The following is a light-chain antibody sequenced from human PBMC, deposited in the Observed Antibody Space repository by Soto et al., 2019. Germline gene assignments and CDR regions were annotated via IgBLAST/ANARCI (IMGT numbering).Light chain of an antibody. V-gene: IGKV3-20*01. CDR3: QQFDDSVT. CDR2: GAS. J-gene: IGKJ5*01. CDR1: HSVSRTY. Sequence: EIILSHSPGTLSVSPGERSTLSCRASHSVSRTYLAWYQQKPGQAPRLLIFGASDRATGTPDRFSGSGSGTDFTLTISRLEPQDSAVYYCQQFDDSVTFGQGTRLEI.